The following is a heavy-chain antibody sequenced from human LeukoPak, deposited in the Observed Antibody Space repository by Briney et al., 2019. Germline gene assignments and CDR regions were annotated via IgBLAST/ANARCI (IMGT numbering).Heavy chain of an antibody. Sequence: GGSLRLSCAASGFTFSSYAMGWVRQAPGKGLEWVSAISGSGANTYYADSVKGRFTISRDNSKNTLSLQMNTLRTDDTAVYYCAKGRALEVVAAFNYWGQGTVVAVSS. CDR3: AKGRALEVVAAFNY. D-gene: IGHD2-15*01. CDR2: ISGSGANT. CDR1: GFTFSSYA. J-gene: IGHJ4*02. V-gene: IGHV3-23*01.